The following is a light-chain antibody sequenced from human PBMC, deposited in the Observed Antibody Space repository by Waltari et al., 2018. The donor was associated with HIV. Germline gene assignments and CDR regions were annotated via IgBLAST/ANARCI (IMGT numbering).Light chain of an antibody. CDR2: WAA. CDR1: QSLFNGSNKKNR. CDR3: QQFSLSPPLT. Sequence: DIVMTQSPDSLAMSLGERATLNCRSSQSLFNGSNKKNRLGWYQQKPGQPPKLRISWAATREAGVADRFSGSGSGTDFTLTINSLQAEDVAVYYCQQFSLSPPLTFGGGTKVEI. J-gene: IGKJ4*01. V-gene: IGKV4-1*01.